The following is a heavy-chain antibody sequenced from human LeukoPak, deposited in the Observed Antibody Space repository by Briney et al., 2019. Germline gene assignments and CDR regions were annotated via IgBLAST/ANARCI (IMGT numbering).Heavy chain of an antibody. CDR1: GGSISSSSYY. Sequence: PSETLSLTCTVSGGSISSSSYYWGWIRQPPGKGLEWIGSIYYSGSTYYNPSLKSRVTISVDTSKNQFSLKLSSVTAADTAVYYCARGDKGLAPYYFDYWGQGTLVTVSS. V-gene: IGHV4-39*07. CDR3: ARGDKGLAPYYFDY. D-gene: IGHD6-19*01. CDR2: IYYSGST. J-gene: IGHJ4*02.